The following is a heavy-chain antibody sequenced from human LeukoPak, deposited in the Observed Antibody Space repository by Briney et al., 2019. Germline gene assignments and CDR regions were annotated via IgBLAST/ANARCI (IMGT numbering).Heavy chain of an antibody. CDR3: ASDIALTGTGHYYGMDV. J-gene: IGHJ6*02. D-gene: IGHD6-19*01. CDR2: IDTNDGTR. Sequence: ASVNVSCKASGYTLTRYYMHWVRQAPGQGLEWMGIIDTNDGTRSYAQKFQGRVTMTRDMSTSTVYMELSSLRSEDTALYSCASDIALTGTGHYYGMDVWGQGTTVTVSS. CDR1: GYTLTRYY. V-gene: IGHV1-46*01.